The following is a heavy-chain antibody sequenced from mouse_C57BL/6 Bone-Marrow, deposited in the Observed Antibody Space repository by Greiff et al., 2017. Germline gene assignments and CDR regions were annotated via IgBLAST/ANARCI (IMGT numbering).Heavy chain of an antibody. J-gene: IGHJ3*01. Sequence: QVQLQQSGAELVKPGASVSISCKASGFSFRSYWMNWVQQRPGKGLELIGQIFPGDGDTNSNGKFKGKDKLTADKYSSTAYMQLSSRTSEDAAVYFCSRGAYWGQGSMVTVSA. CDR1: GFSFRSYW. CDR2: IFPGDGDT. V-gene: IGHV1-80*01. CDR3: SRGAY.